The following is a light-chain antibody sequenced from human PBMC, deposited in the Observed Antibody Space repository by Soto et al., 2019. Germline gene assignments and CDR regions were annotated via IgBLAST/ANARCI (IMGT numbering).Light chain of an antibody. CDR1: DSVTIY. CDR3: QQYVMLPRT. V-gene: IGKV3-11*01. J-gene: IGKJ4*02. Sequence: RESTQSPAALLVSPGERATHDXRASDSVTIYLTWYQQKAGXAPRXXXDDXSSRATGIPDRLSGSGSGTDFTLTISRLEPEDFAVYYCQQYVMLPRTFGGGTKVDIK. CDR2: DXS.